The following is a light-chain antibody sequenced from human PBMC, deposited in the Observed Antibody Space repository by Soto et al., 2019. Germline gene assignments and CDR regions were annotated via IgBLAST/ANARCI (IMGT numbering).Light chain of an antibody. CDR3: CSYAGSTTFPHV. V-gene: IGLV2-23*02. Sequence: QSVLTQPASVSGSPGQSITISCTGTSSDVGSYNLVSWYQHHPGKAPKLMIYEVSKRPSGVSNRFSGSKSGNTASLTISGLQAEDEADYYCCSYAGSTTFPHVFGPGTEVTDL. CDR1: SSDVGSYNL. CDR2: EVS. J-gene: IGLJ1*01.